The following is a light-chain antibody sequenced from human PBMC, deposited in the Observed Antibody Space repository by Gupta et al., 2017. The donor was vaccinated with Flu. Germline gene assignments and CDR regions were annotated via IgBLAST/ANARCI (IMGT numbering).Light chain of an antibody. CDR2: DDS. Sequence: SYVLTQPPSVSVAPGQTARITCGGNNIGSNSVHWYQQKPGQAPVVVVQDDSDRPSGIPERFSGSNSGNTATLIINRVEAGDEADYYWQVWDSSSDHFGVFGGGTKLTVL. CDR1: NIGSNS. CDR3: QVWDSSSDHFGV. V-gene: IGLV3-21*02. J-gene: IGLJ3*02.